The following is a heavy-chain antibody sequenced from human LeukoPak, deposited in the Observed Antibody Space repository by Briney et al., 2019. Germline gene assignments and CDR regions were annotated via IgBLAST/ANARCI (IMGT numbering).Heavy chain of an antibody. V-gene: IGHV3-23*01. Sequence: QAGGSLRLSCAASGFTFSSYAMSWVRQAPGKGLEWVSAISGSGGSTYYADSVKGRFTISRDNSKNTLYLQMNSLRAEDTAVYYCAKDLGAKTRIAVAGTVDFQHWGQGTLVTVS. CDR1: GFTFSSYA. CDR3: AKDLGAKTRIAVAGTVDFQH. D-gene: IGHD6-19*01. J-gene: IGHJ1*01. CDR2: ISGSGGST.